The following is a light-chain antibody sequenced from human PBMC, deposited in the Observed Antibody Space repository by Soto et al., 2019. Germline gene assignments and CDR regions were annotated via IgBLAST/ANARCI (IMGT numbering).Light chain of an antibody. J-gene: IGLJ3*02. CDR2: GNS. CDR1: SSNIGAGYD. Sequence: QSVLTQPPSVSGAPGQRVTISCTGSSSNIGAGYDVHWYQQLPGTAPKLLIYGNSNRPSGVPDRFSGSKSGTSSCLAITGLQAEDEADYYCQSYDSSLSGSGFGGGPTLTVL. V-gene: IGLV1-40*01. CDR3: QSYDSSLSGSG.